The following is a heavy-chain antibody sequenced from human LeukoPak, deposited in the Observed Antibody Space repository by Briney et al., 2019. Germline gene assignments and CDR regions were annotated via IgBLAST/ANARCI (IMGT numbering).Heavy chain of an antibody. CDR2: IRGSGTDT. D-gene: IGHD2-21*02. CDR3: AKSRCGADCYSPFDY. CDR1: GFTFSSYA. Sequence: GGSLRLSCAASGFTFSSYAMNWVRQAPGEGLEWVSAIRGSGTDTYYADSVKGRFIISRDNSKNTLYLQMNSLKAEDTAVYYCAKSRCGADCYSPFDYWGQGTLVTVSS. V-gene: IGHV3-23*01. J-gene: IGHJ4*02.